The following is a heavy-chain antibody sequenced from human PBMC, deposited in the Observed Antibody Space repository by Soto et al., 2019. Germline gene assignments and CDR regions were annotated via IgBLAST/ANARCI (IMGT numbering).Heavy chain of an antibody. CDR2: IYYTGSP. CDR3: ARGGWYLDY. J-gene: IGHJ4*02. D-gene: IGHD6-19*01. CDR1: GGSMSGSY. V-gene: IGHV4-59*01. Sequence: PSETLSLTCTVSGGSMSGSYWSWTRQCPGKGLEWIAFIYYTGSPEYNPSLNSRVTISLDTSKNQFSLKLSAVTAADTAVYYCARGGWYLDYWGQGTLVTVSS.